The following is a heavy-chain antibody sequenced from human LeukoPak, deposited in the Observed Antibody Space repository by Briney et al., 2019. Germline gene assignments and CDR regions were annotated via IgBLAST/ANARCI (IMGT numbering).Heavy chain of an antibody. D-gene: IGHD6-6*01. CDR3: ARDMLRGSSSGYYYYYMDV. V-gene: IGHV1-69*05. J-gene: IGHJ6*03. CDR1: GGTFSSYA. Sequence: GASVEVSCKASGGTFSSYAISWVRQAPGQGLEWMGGIIPIFGTANYAQKFQGRVTITTDESTSTAYMELSSLRSEDTAVYYCARDMLRGSSSGYYYYYMDVWGKGTTVTVSS. CDR2: IIPIFGTA.